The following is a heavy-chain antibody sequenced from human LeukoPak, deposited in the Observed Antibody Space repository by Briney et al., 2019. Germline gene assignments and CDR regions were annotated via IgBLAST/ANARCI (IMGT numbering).Heavy chain of an antibody. CDR3: ASGYCSSTSCSLTYYYYGMDV. V-gene: IGHV1-69*13. CDR1: GGTFSSYA. J-gene: IGHJ6*02. D-gene: IGHD2-2*03. Sequence: ASVKVSCKASGGTFSSYAISWVRQAPGQGLEWMGGIIPIFGTANYAQKFQGRVTITADESTSTAYMELSSLRSEDTAVYYCASGYCSSTSCSLTYYYYGMDVWGQGTTVTVSS. CDR2: IIPIFGTA.